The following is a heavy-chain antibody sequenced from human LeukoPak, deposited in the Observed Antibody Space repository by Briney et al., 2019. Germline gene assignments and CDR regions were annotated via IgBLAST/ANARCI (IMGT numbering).Heavy chain of an antibody. J-gene: IGHJ6*02. V-gene: IGHV1-3*01. CDR1: GYTFTSYA. CDR2: INAGNGNT. Sequence: GSVKDSCKASGYTFTSYAMHWVRQAPGQRLEWMGWINAGNGNTKYSQKFQGRVTITRDTSASTAYMELSSLRSEDTAVYYCARAGGSYYYYYGMDVWGQGTTVTVSS. CDR3: ARAGGSYYYYYGMDV. D-gene: IGHD1-26*01.